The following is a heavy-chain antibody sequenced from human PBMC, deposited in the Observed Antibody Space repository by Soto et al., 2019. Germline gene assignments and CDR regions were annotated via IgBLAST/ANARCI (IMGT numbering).Heavy chain of an antibody. CDR2: IYRTGIT. CDR1: GGSFTRNNW. Sequence: SETLSLTCAVSGGSFTRNNWWTWVRQPPGQGLEWIGEIYRTGITNYNPSLKSRVTISRDESENQLSLKVTSLTAADTAVYYCASRDPGTRVDYWGQGTLVAVSS. CDR3: ASRDPGTRVDY. D-gene: IGHD1-7*01. V-gene: IGHV4-4*02. J-gene: IGHJ4*02.